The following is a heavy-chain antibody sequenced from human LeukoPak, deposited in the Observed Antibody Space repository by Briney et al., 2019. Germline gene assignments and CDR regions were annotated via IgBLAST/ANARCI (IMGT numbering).Heavy chain of an antibody. J-gene: IGHJ4*02. CDR1: GGSFSGYY. Sequence: MSSETLSLTCAVYGGSFSGYYWSWIRQPPGKGLEWIGEINHSGSTNYNPSLKSRVTISVDTSKNQFSLKLSSVTAADTAVYYCARGVAGVGYFDWLLLAYYFDYWGQGTLVTVSS. D-gene: IGHD3-9*01. CDR2: INHSGST. V-gene: IGHV4-34*01. CDR3: ARGVAGVGYFDWLLLAYYFDY.